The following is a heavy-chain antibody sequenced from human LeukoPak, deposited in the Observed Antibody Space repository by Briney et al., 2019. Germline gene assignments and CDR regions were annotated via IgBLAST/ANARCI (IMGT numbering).Heavy chain of an antibody. CDR3: ARDLTIFNYYMDV. V-gene: IGHV4-38-2*02. D-gene: IGHD3-3*01. CDR2: IYHSGST. CDR1: GYSISSGYY. J-gene: IGHJ6*03. Sequence: SETLSLTCTVSGYSISSGYYWGWIRQPPGKGLEWIGSIYHSGSTYYNPSLKSRVTISVDTSKNQFSLKLSSVTAADTAVYYCARDLTIFNYYMDVWGKGTTVTVSS.